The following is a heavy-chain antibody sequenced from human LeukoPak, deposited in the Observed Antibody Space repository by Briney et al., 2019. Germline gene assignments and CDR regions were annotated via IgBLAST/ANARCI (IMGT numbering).Heavy chain of an antibody. CDR2: ISNNGGYT. D-gene: IGHD2-15*01. Sequence: GGSLRLSCAASGFTSSSSAMSWVRQAPGKGLEWVSAISNNGGYTYYADSVQGRFTISRDNSKSTLCLQMDSLRAEDTAVYYCAKQLGYCSDGSCYFPYWGQGTLVTVS. CDR1: GFTSSSSA. CDR3: AKQLGYCSDGSCYFPY. J-gene: IGHJ4*02. V-gene: IGHV3-23*01.